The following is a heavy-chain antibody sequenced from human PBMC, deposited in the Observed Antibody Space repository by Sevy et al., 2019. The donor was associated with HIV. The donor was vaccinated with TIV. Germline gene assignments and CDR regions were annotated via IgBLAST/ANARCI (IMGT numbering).Heavy chain of an antibody. CDR2: IWYDGSNK. CDR3: ARGGAFKAAMGYFDY. V-gene: IGHV3-33*01. J-gene: IGHJ4*02. D-gene: IGHD5-18*01. CDR1: GFTFSTYG. Sequence: GGSLRLSCAASGFTFSTYGMHWVRQAPGKGLEWVAVIWYDGSNKYYADSVKGGFTISRDNSKNTLYLQMNSLRAEDTAVYYCARGGAFKAAMGYFDYWGQGTLVTVSS.